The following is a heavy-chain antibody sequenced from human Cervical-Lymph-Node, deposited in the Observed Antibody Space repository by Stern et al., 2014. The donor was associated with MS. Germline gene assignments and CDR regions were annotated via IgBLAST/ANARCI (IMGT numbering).Heavy chain of an antibody. V-gene: IGHV4-39*01. J-gene: IGHJ6*02. CDR2: IYYSGST. CDR1: GGSISSSSYY. D-gene: IGHD5-12*01. Sequence: QLQLQESGPGLVKPSETLSLTCTVSGGSISSSSYYWGWIRQPPGKGLEWIGSIYYSGSTYYNPSLKSRVTISVDTSKNHFSLKLSSGTAADTAVYYCARHAKGYEYYYGMDVWGQGTTVTVSS. CDR3: ARHAKGYEYYYGMDV.